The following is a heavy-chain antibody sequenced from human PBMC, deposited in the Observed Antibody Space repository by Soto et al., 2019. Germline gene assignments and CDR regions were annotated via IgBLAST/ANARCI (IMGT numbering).Heavy chain of an antibody. CDR1: GYTFTGYY. Sequence: GASVKVSCKASGYTFTGYYMHCVRQAPGQGLEWMGWINPNSGGTNYAQKFQGRVTMTRDTSISTAYMELSRLRSDDTAVYYCATQAPGGYYRYMDYWGQGTLVTVSS. CDR3: ATQAPGGYYRYMDY. V-gene: IGHV1-2*02. CDR2: INPNSGGT. D-gene: IGHD3-3*01. J-gene: IGHJ4*02.